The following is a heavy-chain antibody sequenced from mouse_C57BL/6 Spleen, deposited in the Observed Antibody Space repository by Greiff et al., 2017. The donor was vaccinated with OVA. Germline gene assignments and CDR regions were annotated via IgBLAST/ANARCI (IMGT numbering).Heavy chain of an antibody. CDR2: IYPGDGDT. V-gene: IGHV1-82*01. CDR1: GYAFSSSW. CDR3: ARAYGSDYAMDY. D-gene: IGHD1-1*01. Sequence: QVQLQQSGPELVQPGASVKISCKASGYAFSSSWMNWVKQRPGKGLEWIGRIYPGDGDTNYNGKFKGKATLTAVKSSSTAYLQLSSLTSENSAVYFCARAYGSDYAMDYWGQGTSVTVSS. J-gene: IGHJ4*01.